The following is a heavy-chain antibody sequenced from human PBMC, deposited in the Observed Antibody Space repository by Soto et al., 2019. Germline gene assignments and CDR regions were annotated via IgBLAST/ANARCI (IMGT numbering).Heavy chain of an antibody. CDR1: GGTFSSYA. Sequence: SVKVSCKASGGTFSSYAISWVRQAPGQGLEWMGGIIPIFGTANYAQKFQGRVTITADESTSTAYMELSSLRSEDTAVYYCARDRHLEYSSSSSGMDVWGQGTTVTVSS. CDR3: ARDRHLEYSSSSSGMDV. V-gene: IGHV1-69*13. CDR2: IIPIFGTA. D-gene: IGHD6-6*01. J-gene: IGHJ6*02.